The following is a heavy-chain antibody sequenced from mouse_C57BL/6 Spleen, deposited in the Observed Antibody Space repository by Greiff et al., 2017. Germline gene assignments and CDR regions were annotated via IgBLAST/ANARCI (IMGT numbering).Heavy chain of an antibody. CDR3: ARGELPNWDGVYYYAMDY. V-gene: IGHV5-4*03. CDR1: GFTFSSYA. J-gene: IGHJ4*01. D-gene: IGHD4-1*01. Sequence: EVKLMESGGGLVKPGGSLKLSCAASGFTFSSYAMSWVRQTPEKRLEWVATISDGGSYTYYPDNVKGRFTISRDNAKNNLYLQRSHLKSEDTAMYYCARGELPNWDGVYYYAMDYWGQGTSVTVSS. CDR2: ISDGGSYT.